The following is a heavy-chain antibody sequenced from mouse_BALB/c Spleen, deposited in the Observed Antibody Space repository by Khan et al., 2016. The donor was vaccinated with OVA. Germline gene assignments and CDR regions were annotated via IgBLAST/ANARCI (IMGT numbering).Heavy chain of an antibody. CDR1: GFSLTSYG. Sequence: QVQLKESGPGLVAPSQSLSITCTISGFSLTSYGVHWVRQPPGKGLEWLVVIWSDGSTTYNSALKSRLSIRKDNSKCQVFLKMNSLQTDDTAMYYCARHDGYAHYYAMDYWGEGTSVTVSS. V-gene: IGHV2-6-1*01. D-gene: IGHD2-3*01. CDR2: IWSDGST. CDR3: ARHDGYAHYYAMDY. J-gene: IGHJ4*01.